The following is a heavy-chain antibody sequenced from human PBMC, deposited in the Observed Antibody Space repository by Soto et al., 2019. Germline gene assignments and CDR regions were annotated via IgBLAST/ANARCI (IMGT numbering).Heavy chain of an antibody. CDR1: GGSISSGDYY. V-gene: IGHV4-30-4*01. D-gene: IGHD5-18*01. J-gene: IGHJ5*02. Sequence: SETLSLTCTVSGGSISSGDYYWSWIRQPPGKGLEWIGYIYYSGSTYYNPSLKSRVTISVDTSKSQFSLKLSSVTAADTAVYYCARERGYSYGYRWFDPWGQGTLVTVSS. CDR3: ARERGYSYGYRWFDP. CDR2: IYYSGST.